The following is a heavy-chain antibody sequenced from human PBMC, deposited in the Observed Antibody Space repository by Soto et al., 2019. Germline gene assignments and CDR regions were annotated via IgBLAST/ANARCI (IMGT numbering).Heavy chain of an antibody. V-gene: IGHV1-46*01. CDR1: GYTFTSYY. CDR2: INPSGGST. CDR3: ARDRGPRGDETGLHGMDG. Sequence: ASVKVSCKASGYTFTSYYMHWVRQAPGQGLEWMGIINPSGGSTSYAQKFQGRVTMTRDTSTSTVYMEPSSLRSEDTAVYYCARDRGPRGDETGLHGMDGWGKGRTVTVSS. J-gene: IGHJ6*04. D-gene: IGHD2-21*02.